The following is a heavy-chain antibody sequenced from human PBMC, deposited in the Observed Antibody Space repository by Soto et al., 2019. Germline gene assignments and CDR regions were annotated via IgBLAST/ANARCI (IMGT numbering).Heavy chain of an antibody. V-gene: IGHV4-34*01. CDR1: GGSFSGYY. J-gene: IGHJ4*02. CDR2: INHSGST. CDR3: ARGKLSDYVWGSYRYHFDY. D-gene: IGHD3-16*02. Sequence: SETLSLTCAVYGGSFSGYYWGWIRQPPGKGLEWIGGINHSGSTNYNPSLKSRVTISVDTSKNQFSLKLSSVTAADTAVYYCARGKLSDYVWGSYRYHFDYWGQGTVVTVSS.